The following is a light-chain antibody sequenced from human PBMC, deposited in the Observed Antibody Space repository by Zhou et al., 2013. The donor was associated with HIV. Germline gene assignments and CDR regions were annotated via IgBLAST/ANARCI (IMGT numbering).Light chain of an antibody. Sequence: DIQMTQSPSSVSASVGDRVTITCRASQGINRWLAWYQQKPGKAPKLLIYATSNLQSGVPSRFSGSESGTDFTLTISSLQPDDFATYYCQQYNSYSGTFGQGTKVEIK. CDR2: ATS. CDR1: QGINRW. CDR3: QQYNSYSGT. V-gene: IGKV1D-16*01. J-gene: IGKJ1*01.